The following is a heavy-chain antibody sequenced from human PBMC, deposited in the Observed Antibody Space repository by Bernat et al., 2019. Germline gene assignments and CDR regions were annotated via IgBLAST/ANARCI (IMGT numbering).Heavy chain of an antibody. V-gene: IGHV1-24*01. D-gene: IGHD5-18*01. J-gene: IGHJ4*02. CDR1: GYTLTELS. CDR2: FDPEDGET. Sequence: QVQLVQSGAEVKKPGASVKVSCKVSGYTLTELSMHWVRQAPGKGLEWMGGFDPEDGETIYAQKFQCRITMTVDTSTDTAYMELSSLRSKDTAVYYCATAPGYRYGYGWDYWGQGPLVTVAS. CDR3: ATAPGYRYGYGWDY.